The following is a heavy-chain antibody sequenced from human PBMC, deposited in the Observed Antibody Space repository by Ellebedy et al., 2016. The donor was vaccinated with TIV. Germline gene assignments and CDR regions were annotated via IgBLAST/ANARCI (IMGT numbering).Heavy chain of an antibody. V-gene: IGHV5-51*01. CDR2: IYPGDSDT. Sequence: KVSCKASGYSFPHYWIGWVRQMPGKGLEWMGIIYPGDSDTKYSPSFRGHGTISADKSNETAYLQWSSLRASDTAVYYCVKPLGSYYAGPIHPWGQGTLVTVSS. CDR3: VKPLGSYYAGPIHP. J-gene: IGHJ5*02. D-gene: IGHD3-3*01. CDR1: GYSFPHYW.